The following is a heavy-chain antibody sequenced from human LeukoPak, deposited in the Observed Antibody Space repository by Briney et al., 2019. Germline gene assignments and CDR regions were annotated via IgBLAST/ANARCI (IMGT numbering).Heavy chain of an antibody. Sequence: SETLSLTCTVSGGSISSYYWSWIRQPPGKGLEWIGYIYYSGSTNYNPSLKSRVSISVDTSKNQFSLKLSSVTAADTAVYYCARAPPFYYYYGMDVWGQGTTVTVSS. CDR2: IYYSGST. CDR3: ARAPPFYYYYGMDV. J-gene: IGHJ6*02. CDR1: GGSISSYY. V-gene: IGHV4-59*01.